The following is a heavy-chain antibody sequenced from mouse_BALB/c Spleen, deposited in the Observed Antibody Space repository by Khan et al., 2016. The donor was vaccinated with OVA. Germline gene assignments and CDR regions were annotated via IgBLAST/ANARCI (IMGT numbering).Heavy chain of an antibody. V-gene: IGHV5-6*02. D-gene: IGHD1-1*01. J-gene: IGHJ3*01. CDR1: GFTFSTYG. CDR2: ISTGGHYT. Sequence: EVKLEESGGDVVKPGGSLKLSCAASGFTFSTYGMSWVRQTPDKRLEWVATISTGGHYTYYPDTVKGRFTISRDNAKNTLYLQMSSLKSEDTAMFYCARLAYYYDSEGVAYWGQGTLVTVSA. CDR3: ARLAYYYDSEGVAY.